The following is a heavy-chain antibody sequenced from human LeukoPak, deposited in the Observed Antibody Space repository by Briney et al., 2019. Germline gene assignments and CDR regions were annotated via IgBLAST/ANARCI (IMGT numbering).Heavy chain of an antibody. V-gene: IGHV4-4*07. CDR2: IYTRGST. D-gene: IGHD5-18*01. CDR1: GGSISSYD. CDR3: ARGEVDTAMAIIDAFDI. Sequence: SETLSLTCTVSGGSISSYDWSWIRQPAGKRLEWIGRIYTRGSTNYNPSLKSRVIMSVDTSKNQFSLKLSSVTAADTAVYYCARGEVDTAMAIIDAFDIWGQGTMVTVSS. J-gene: IGHJ3*02.